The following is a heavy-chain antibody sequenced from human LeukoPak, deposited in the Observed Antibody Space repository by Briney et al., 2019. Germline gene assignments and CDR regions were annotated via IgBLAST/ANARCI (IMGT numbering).Heavy chain of an antibody. V-gene: IGHV5-51*01. J-gene: IGHJ6*02. CDR1: GYRFTSYW. CDR2: IYPGDSAT. Sequence: KGGESLKTSCKGSGYRFTSYWIGWVRPMPGKGLEWMGIIYPGDSATRYSPSFQGQVTISADKSISTAYLQWSSLKASDTAMYYCARTGRAGGAGYYYGMDVWGQGTTVTVSS. CDR3: ARTGRAGGAGYYYGMDV. D-gene: IGHD3-16*01.